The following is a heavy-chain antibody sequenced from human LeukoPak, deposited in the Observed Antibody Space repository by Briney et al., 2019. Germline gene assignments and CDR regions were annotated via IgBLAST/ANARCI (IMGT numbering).Heavy chain of an antibody. CDR3: ARVEYCGGDCNFDY. V-gene: IGHV1-2*06. D-gene: IGHD2-21*02. CDR1: GYTFTGYN. J-gene: IGHJ4*02. Sequence: ASVKVSCKASGYTFTGYNMHWVRQAPGQGLEWMGRINPNSGGTNYAQKFQGRVTMTRDTSINTAYMELSRLRSDDTAVYYCARVEYCGGDCNFDYWGQGTLVTVSS. CDR2: INPNSGGT.